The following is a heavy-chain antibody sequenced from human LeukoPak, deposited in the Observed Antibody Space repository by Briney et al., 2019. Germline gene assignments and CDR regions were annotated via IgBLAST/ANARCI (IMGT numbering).Heavy chain of an antibody. CDR2: ISSSSSYI. J-gene: IGHJ4*02. D-gene: IGHD5-18*01. Sequence: GGSLRLSCAASGFTFSSYSMNWDRQAPGKGLEWVSSISSSSSYIYYADSVKGRFTISRDNAKNSLYLQMNSLRAEDTAVYYCARGGDTAMPNPSDYWGQGTLVTVSS. V-gene: IGHV3-21*01. CDR3: ARGGDTAMPNPSDY. CDR1: GFTFSSYS.